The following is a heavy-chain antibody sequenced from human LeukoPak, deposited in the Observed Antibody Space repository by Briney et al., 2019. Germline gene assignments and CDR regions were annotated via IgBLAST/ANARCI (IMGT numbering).Heavy chain of an antibody. V-gene: IGHV4-34*01. CDR2: INHSGST. CDR3: YTPSHDYRLDP. D-gene: IGHD4-11*01. CDR1: GGSFSGYY. Sequence: KPSETLSLTCAVYGGSFSGYYWSWIRQPPGKGLEWIGEINHSGSTNYNPSLKSRVTISVDTSKNQFSLKLSSVTAADTAVYYCYTPSHDYRLDPWGQGTLVTVSS. J-gene: IGHJ5*02.